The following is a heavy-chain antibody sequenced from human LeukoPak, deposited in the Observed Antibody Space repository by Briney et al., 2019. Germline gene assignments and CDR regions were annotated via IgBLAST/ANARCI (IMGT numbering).Heavy chain of an antibody. CDR1: GFTFSSYE. CDR2: ISSSGSTI. J-gene: IGHJ6*04. D-gene: IGHD3-10*02. Sequence: GGSLRLSCAASGFTFSSYEMNWVRKAPGRGLEWVSYISSSGSTIYYADSVKGRFTISRDNAKNSLYLQMNSLRAEDTAVYYCAELGITMIGGVWGKGTTVTISS. V-gene: IGHV3-48*03. CDR3: AELGITMIGGV.